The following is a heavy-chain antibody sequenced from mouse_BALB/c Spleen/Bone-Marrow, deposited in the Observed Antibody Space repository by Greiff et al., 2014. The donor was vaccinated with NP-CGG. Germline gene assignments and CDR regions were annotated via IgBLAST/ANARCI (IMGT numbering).Heavy chain of an antibody. CDR1: GYTFTNYY. J-gene: IGHJ1*01. Sequence: VQLQQSGAELVKPGASVKLSCKVSGYTFTNYYVYWVKQRPGRGPEWIGEINPSNGVTNFNEKFMIKATLTVDSSSSTAYMHLSSLTSEDSAVYYCTRSGFYGYGTYFDVWGAGTTVTVSS. V-gene: IGHV1S81*02. D-gene: IGHD1-2*01. CDR2: INPSNGVT. CDR3: TRSGFYGYGTYFDV.